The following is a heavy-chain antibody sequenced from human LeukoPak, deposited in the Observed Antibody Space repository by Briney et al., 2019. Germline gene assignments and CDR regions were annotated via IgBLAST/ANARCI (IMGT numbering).Heavy chain of an antibody. J-gene: IGHJ4*02. Sequence: GGSLRLSCAASGFTFSNYAITWVRQAPGKGLERVSTISESGDTIYYSDSVKGRFTISRDNSENMLYLQMNSLRAEDTAIYYCAKVIIVVRVPTDIDYWGQGTLVTVSS. V-gene: IGHV3-23*01. CDR2: ISESGDTI. CDR3: AKVIIVVRVPTDIDY. CDR1: GFTFSNYA. D-gene: IGHD3-22*01.